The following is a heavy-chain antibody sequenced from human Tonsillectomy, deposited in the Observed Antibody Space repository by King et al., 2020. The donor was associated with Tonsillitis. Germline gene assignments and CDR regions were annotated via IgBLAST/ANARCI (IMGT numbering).Heavy chain of an antibody. V-gene: IGHV4-59*01. D-gene: IGHD3-22*01. CDR2: IYYSGST. J-gene: IGHJ4*02. Sequence: QLQESGPGLVKPSETLSLTCTVSGGSISSYYWSWIRQPPGKGLEWIWYIYYSGSTNYNPSLTLRVTISVDTSKNQFSLKLSSVTAADTAVYYCARHGFYYDSSGRQNLVFDYWGQGTLVTVSS. CDR3: ARHGFYYDSSGRQNLVFDY. CDR1: GGSISSYY.